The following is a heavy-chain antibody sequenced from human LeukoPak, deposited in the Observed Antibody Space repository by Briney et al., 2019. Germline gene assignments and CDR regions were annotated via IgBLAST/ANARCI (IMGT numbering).Heavy chain of an antibody. CDR2: IYHSGNT. J-gene: IGHJ4*02. Sequence: SETLSLTCNVSGASMSSNYWSWIRQPPGQGLDWIVYIYHSGNTNYSPSLESRVTMSVDESKNQFSLRVHFVSAADTAVYYCASTRRAAVAGRFDSWGQGTLVTVSS. CDR3: ASTRRAAVAGRFDS. V-gene: IGHV4-4*09. CDR1: GASMSSNY. D-gene: IGHD6-19*01.